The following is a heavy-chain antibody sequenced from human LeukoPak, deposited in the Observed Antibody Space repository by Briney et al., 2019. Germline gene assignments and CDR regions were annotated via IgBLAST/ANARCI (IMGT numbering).Heavy chain of an antibody. CDR1: VYRFTTYW. D-gene: IGHD5-24*01. CDR2: IYPGDSDT. V-gene: IGHV5-51*01. CDR3: ARQGYSYAYDY. J-gene: IGHJ4*02. Sequence: GKPVKISCKGSVYRFTTYWIAWLGQMHGKGLEWMGIIYPGDSDTKYSPSFQSQITISADKSNSTAYLQWSSLKASDTAIYYCARQGYSYAYDYWGQGTLLTVSS.